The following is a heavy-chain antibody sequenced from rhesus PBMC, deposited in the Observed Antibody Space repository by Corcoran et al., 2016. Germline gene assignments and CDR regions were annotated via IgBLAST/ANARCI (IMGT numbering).Heavy chain of an antibody. Sequence: EVQLVESGGGVVQPGGSLRLLCAASGFTVDDYALGWVRQATGKGRECVSAIGWDGDSTYYADSVKGRFTISRDNAKNSLYLQMDRLRAEDTALYYCARMTTVTTSDYWGQGVLVTVSS. CDR3: ARMTTVTTSDY. D-gene: IGHD4-35*01. V-gene: IGHV3-78*01. J-gene: IGHJ4*01. CDR2: IGWDGDST. CDR1: GFTVDDYA.